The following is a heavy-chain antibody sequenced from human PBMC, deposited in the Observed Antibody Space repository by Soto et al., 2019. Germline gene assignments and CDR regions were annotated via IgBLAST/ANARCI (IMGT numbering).Heavy chain of an antibody. CDR3: AREIRYFDWLHYYYGMDV. Sequence: SETLSLTCTVSGGSISSYYWSWVRQPPGKGLEWIGEIYHSGSTNYNPSLKSRVTISVDKSKNQFSLKLSSVTAADTAVYYCAREIRYFDWLHYYYGMDVWGQGTTVTVSS. CDR2: IYHSGST. J-gene: IGHJ6*02. CDR1: GGSISSYY. D-gene: IGHD3-9*01. V-gene: IGHV4-59*12.